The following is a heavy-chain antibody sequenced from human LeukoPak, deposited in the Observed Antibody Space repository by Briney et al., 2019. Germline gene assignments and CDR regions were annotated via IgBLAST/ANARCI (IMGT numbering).Heavy chain of an antibody. D-gene: IGHD5-12*01. CDR2: ISYDGSNK. V-gene: IGHV3-33*05. J-gene: IGHJ5*02. CDR3: ARVQLKDIVATIPNWFDP. Sequence: GGSLRLSCAASGFTFSSYGMHWVRQAPGKGLEWVTLISYDGSNKYYADSVKGRFTISRDNSKNTLYLQMNSLRAEDTAVYYCARVQLKDIVATIPNWFDPWGQGTLVTVSS. CDR1: GFTFSSYG.